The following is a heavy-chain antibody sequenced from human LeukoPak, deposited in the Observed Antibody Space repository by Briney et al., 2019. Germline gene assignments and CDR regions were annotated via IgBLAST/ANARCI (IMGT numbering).Heavy chain of an antibody. J-gene: IGHJ6*04. D-gene: IGHD2-2*01. CDR3: ARDGCSSTSCPFARFYYYYGMDV. CDR2: ISAYNGNT. CDR1: GYTFTSYG. V-gene: IGHV1-18*04. Sequence: GASVKVSCKASGYTFTSYGISWVRQAPGQGLEWMGWISAYNGNTNYAQKLQGRVTITTDTSTSTAYMELRSLRSDDTAVYYCARDGCSSTSCPFARFYYYYGMDVWGKGTTVTVSS.